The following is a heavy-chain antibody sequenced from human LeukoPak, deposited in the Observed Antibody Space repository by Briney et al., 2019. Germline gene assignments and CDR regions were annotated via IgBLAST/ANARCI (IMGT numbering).Heavy chain of an antibody. CDR2: INPNSGGT. CDR3: ARDRYDSSGYPQGGDY. Sequence: GASVKVSCKASGYTFTGYYMHWVRQAPGQGLEWMGWINPNSGGTNYAQKFQGRVTMTRDTSIGTAYMELSRLRSDDTAVYYCARDRYDSSGYPQGGDYWGQGTLVTVSS. J-gene: IGHJ4*02. CDR1: GYTFTGYY. D-gene: IGHD3-22*01. V-gene: IGHV1-2*02.